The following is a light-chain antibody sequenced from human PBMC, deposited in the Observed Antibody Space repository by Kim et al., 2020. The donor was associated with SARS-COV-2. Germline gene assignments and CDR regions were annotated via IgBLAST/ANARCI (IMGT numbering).Light chain of an antibody. V-gene: IGKV1-39*01. CDR1: QSITNY. J-gene: IGKJ1*01. Sequence: DIQMTQSPSSLSASVGDRVTITCRASQSITNYLNWYQQKPGKAPKLLIYAASTLQSGVPSRFSGSGSGTDFTLTISSLQPEDFAIYYCQQSYSFRAFGQGTKVDIK. CDR2: AAS. CDR3: QQSYSFRA.